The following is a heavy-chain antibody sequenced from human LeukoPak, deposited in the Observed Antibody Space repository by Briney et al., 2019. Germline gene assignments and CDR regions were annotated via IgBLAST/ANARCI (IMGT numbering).Heavy chain of an antibody. J-gene: IGHJ3*02. D-gene: IGHD2-8*01. CDR1: GYTFSGYY. Sequence: ASVKVCCKXSGYTFSGYYMHWVREAPGQGRGRMGRIDLNSGGTNYAQKFQVTVTMTRETSISTVYMALRRLRSDATAVYYGASAPLPGRGVFDIWGQGTMVTVSS. CDR3: ASAPLPGRGVFDI. V-gene: IGHV1-2*06. CDR2: IDLNSGGT.